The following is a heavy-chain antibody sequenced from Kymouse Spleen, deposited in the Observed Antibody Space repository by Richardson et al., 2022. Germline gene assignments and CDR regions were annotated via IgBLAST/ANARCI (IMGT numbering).Heavy chain of an antibody. J-gene: IGHJ4*02. CDR2: INHSGST. V-gene: IGHV4-34*01. D-gene: IGHD5-18,IGHD5-18*01. CDR1: GGSFSGYY. CDR3: AREGSELWSFYFDY. Sequence: QVQLQQWGAGLLKPSETLSLTCAVYGGSFSGYYWSWIRQPPGKGLEWIGEINHSGSTNYNPSLKSRVTISVDTSKNQFSLKLSSVTAADTAVYYCAREGSELWSFYFDYWGQGTLVTVSS.